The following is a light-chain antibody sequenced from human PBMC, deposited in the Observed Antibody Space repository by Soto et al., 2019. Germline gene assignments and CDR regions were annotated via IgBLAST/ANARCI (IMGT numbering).Light chain of an antibody. V-gene: IGKV3-15*01. CDR1: QSVSSN. J-gene: IGKJ2*01. CDR2: GAS. CDR3: QQYNNWPRT. Sequence: EIVMTQSPATLSVSPGERATVSCRASQSVSSNVAWYQQKPGQAPRLLIYGASTMATGIPARFSGSGSGTEFTLTIGSLQSEDVAVYYCQQYNNWPRTFGQGTKLEIK.